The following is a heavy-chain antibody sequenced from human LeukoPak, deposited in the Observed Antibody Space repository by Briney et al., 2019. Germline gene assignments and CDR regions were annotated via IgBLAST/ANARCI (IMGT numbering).Heavy chain of an antibody. D-gene: IGHD3-10*01. CDR1: GYSISSGYY. J-gene: IGHJ4*02. CDR2: IYTSGST. Sequence: SETLSLTXAVSGYSISSGYYWIWIRQPAGKGLEWIGRIYTSGSTNYNPSLKSRVTMSVDTSKNQFSLKLSSVTAADTAVYYCARDRVSYFDYWGQGTLVTVSS. V-gene: IGHV4-4*07. CDR3: ARDRVSYFDY.